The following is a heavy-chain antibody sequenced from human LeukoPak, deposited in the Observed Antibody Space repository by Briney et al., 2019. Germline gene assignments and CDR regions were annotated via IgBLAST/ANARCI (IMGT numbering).Heavy chain of an antibody. V-gene: IGHV3-7*04. D-gene: IGHD2/OR15-2a*01. CDR1: GFTFSSYW. CDR3: ARGSTHYYYYYMDV. J-gene: IGHJ6*03. Sequence: PGGSLRLSCAASGFTFSSYWMSWVRQAPGKGLEWVANIKQDGSEKYYVDSVEGRFTISRDNAKNSLYLQMNSLRAEDTAVYYCARGSTHYYYYYMDVWGKGTTVTVSS. CDR2: IKQDGSEK.